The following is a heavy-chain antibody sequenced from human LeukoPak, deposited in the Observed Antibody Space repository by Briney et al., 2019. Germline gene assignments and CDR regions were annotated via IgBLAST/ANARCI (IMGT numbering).Heavy chain of an antibody. D-gene: IGHD6-13*01. Sequence: PSETLSLTCTVSGGSISSYYWSWIRQPPGKGLEWIGYIYYSGSTHYNPSLKSRVTISVDTSKNQFSLKLSSVTAADKAVYYCATEGYSSSPTPFDHWGQGALVTVSS. V-gene: IGHV4-59*12. CDR3: ATEGYSSSPTPFDH. J-gene: IGHJ4*02. CDR1: GGSISSYY. CDR2: IYYSGST.